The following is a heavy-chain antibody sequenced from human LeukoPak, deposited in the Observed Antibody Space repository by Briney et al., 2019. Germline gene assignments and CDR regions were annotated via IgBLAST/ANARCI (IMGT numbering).Heavy chain of an antibody. CDR2: INSDGSST. D-gene: IGHD6-13*01. V-gene: IGHV3-74*01. J-gene: IGHJ5*02. Sequence: GGSLRLSYAASGFTFSSYWMHWVRQAPGKGLVWVSRINSDGSSTSYADSVTGQFTISRDNAKITLYLQMNSLRAEDTAVYYCAREERIAEGFRFDPWGQGTLVTVSS. CDR3: AREERIAEGFRFDP. CDR1: GFTFSSYW.